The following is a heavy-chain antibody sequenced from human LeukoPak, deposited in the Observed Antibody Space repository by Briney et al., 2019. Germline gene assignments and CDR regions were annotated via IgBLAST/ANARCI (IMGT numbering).Heavy chain of an antibody. CDR3: ARGAKRWLQFKTSVGFDY. D-gene: IGHD5-24*01. J-gene: IGHJ4*02. CDR2: INPNSGGT. V-gene: IGHV1-2*02. Sequence: GESLKISCKGSGYTFTGYYMHWVRQAPGQGLEWMGWINPNSGGTNYAQKFQGRVTMTRDTSISTAYMELSRLRSDDTAVYYCARGAKRWLQFKTSVGFDYWGQGTLVTVSS. CDR1: GYTFTGYY.